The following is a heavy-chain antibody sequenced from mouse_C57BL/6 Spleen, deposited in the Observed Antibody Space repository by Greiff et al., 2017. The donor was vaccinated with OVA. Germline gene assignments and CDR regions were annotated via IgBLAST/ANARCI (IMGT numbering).Heavy chain of an antibody. J-gene: IGHJ4*01. CDR1: GYSFTSYY. D-gene: IGHD1-1*01. Sequence: QVQLQQSGPELVKPGASVKISCKASGYSFTSYYIHWVKQRPGQGLEWIGWIYPGSGNTKYNEKFKGKATLTADTSSSTAYMQLSSLTSEDSAVYYCARSAVITTVVRGAMDYWGQGTSVTVSS. CDR2: IYPGSGNT. V-gene: IGHV1-66*01. CDR3: ARSAVITTVVRGAMDY.